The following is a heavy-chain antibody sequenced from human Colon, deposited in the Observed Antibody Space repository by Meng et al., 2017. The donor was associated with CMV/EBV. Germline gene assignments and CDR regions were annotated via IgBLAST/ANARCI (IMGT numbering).Heavy chain of an antibody. CDR2: TKTKAYNYIT. Sequence: ASGFTFRGHNMDWFRQAPGKGLDSITRTKTKAYNYITEYAASVEGRFTISRDDSKNSLYLQMNSLKTEDTAVYYCTRDSMKGGGFDYWGQGSLVTVSS. V-gene: IGHV3-72*01. CDR1: GFTFRGHN. D-gene: IGHD3-10*01. CDR3: TRDSMKGGGFDY. J-gene: IGHJ4*02.